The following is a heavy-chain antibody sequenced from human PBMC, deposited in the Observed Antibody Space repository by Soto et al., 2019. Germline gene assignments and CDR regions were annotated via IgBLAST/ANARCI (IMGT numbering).Heavy chain of an antibody. J-gene: IGHJ4*02. V-gene: IGHV3-48*03. Sequence: PVGSLRLSCAASGFTFSSYEMNWVRQAPGKGLEWVSYISSSGSTIYYADSVKGRFTISRDNAKNSLYLQMNSLRAEDTAVYYCARGGAIFGVVPDYWGQGTLVTVSS. CDR2: ISSSGSTI. CDR3: ARGGAIFGVVPDY. D-gene: IGHD3-3*01. CDR1: GFTFSSYE.